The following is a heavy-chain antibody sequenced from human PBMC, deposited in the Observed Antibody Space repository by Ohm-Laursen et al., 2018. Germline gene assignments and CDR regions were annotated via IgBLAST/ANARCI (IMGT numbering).Heavy chain of an antibody. D-gene: IGHD1-26*01. CDR1: GYTFTSYG. Sequence: SVKVSCKASGYTFTSYGISWVRQAPGQGLEWMGWISGYNGNKNYAQKFLGRVTMTTDRPTNTAYMEMRYLRSDDTAVYYCARVSKQWELLLDGFDIWGQGTMVTASS. CDR3: ARVSKQWELLLDGFDI. V-gene: IGHV1-18*01. CDR2: ISGYNGNK. J-gene: IGHJ3*02.